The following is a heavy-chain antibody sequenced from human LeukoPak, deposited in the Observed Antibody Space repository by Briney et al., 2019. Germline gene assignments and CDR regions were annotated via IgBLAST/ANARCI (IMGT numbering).Heavy chain of an antibody. CDR1: GFSLSTSGVG. J-gene: IGHJ4*02. CDR3: AHEGYCSTASCYYFDH. Sequence: ESGPTLVKPTQTLTLTCTFSGFSLSTSGVGVGWIRQPPGKALEWLEIIYWNDDKRYSPSLKSRLTITKDTSKNQVVLTITNMDPVDTATYFCAHEGYCSTASCYYFDHWGQGTLVTASS. D-gene: IGHD2-2*01. CDR2: IYWNDDK. V-gene: IGHV2-5*01.